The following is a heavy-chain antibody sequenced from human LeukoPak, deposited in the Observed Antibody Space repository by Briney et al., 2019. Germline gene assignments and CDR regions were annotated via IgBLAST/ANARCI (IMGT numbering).Heavy chain of an antibody. CDR1: GFTFSSYS. CDR2: ISSSSSYI. D-gene: IGHD5-18*01. Sequence: GGSLRLSCAASGFTFSSYSMNWVRQAPGKGLEWVSSISSSSSYIYYADSVKGRFTISRDNSKNTLCLQMNSLRAEDTAVYYCARDGYSYGRPVDYWGQGTLVTVSS. V-gene: IGHV3-21*04. J-gene: IGHJ4*02. CDR3: ARDGYSYGRPVDY.